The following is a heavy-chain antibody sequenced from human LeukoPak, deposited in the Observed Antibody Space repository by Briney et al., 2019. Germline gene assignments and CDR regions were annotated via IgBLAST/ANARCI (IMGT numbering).Heavy chain of an antibody. CDR3: AKDRGVRGVITMVRGVPHAFDI. D-gene: IGHD3-10*01. V-gene: IGHV3-23*01. J-gene: IGHJ3*02. Sequence: PGGSLRLSCAASGFTFSSYAMSWVRQAPGKGLEWVSAISGSGGSTYYADSVKGRFTISRDNSKNTLYLQMNSLRAEDTAVYYCAKDRGVRGVITMVRGVPHAFDIWGQGTMVTVSS. CDR1: GFTFSSYA. CDR2: ISGSGGST.